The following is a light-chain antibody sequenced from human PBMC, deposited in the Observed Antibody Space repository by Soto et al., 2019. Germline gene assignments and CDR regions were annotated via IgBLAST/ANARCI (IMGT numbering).Light chain of an antibody. Sequence: ETVMTQSPATLSVSPGERATLCCRASQSVRSNLAWYQQKPGQAPRLLIYDASTRATGIPAKFSGSGSGTEFALTISSLQSGDFAVYYCQQYNNWPITFGQGTRLEIK. CDR3: QQYNNWPIT. CDR1: QSVRSN. CDR2: DAS. V-gene: IGKV3-15*01. J-gene: IGKJ5*01.